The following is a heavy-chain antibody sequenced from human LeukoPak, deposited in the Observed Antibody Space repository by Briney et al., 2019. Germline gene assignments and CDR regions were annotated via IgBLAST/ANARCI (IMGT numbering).Heavy chain of an antibody. CDR2: IYYSGST. V-gene: IGHV4-31*03. J-gene: IGHJ4*02. CDR3: ARSIAARPLDY. CDR1: GGSISSGGDY. Sequence: PSQTLSLTCTVSGGSISSGGDYWSWIRQHPGKGLEWIGYIYYSGSTYYNPSLKSRVTISVDTSKNQFTLKLSSVTAADTAVYYCARSIAARPLDYWGQGTLVTVSS. D-gene: IGHD6-6*01.